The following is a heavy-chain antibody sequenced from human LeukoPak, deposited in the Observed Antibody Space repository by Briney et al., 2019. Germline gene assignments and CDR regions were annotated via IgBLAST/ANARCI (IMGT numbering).Heavy chain of an antibody. V-gene: IGHV4-39*01. CDR3: ARQWAATQKVLDY. Sequence: PSETLSLTCTVSGGSISSSSYYWGWIRQPPGKGLEWIGSIYYGGSTYYNPSLKSRVTISVDTSKNQFSLKLSSVTAADTAVYYCARQWAATQKVLDYWGQGTMVTVSS. J-gene: IGHJ3*01. CDR2: IYYGGST. CDR1: GGSISSSSYY. D-gene: IGHD6-25*01.